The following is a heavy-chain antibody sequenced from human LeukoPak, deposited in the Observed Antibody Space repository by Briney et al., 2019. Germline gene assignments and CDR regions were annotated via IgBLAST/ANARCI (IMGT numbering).Heavy chain of an antibody. CDR1: GGTFSSYA. J-gene: IGHJ5*02. CDR2: INPIFGTA. D-gene: IGHD6-19*01. CDR3: ARELISGYSSGIGA. V-gene: IGHV1-69*05. Sequence: GASVKVTCKASGGTFSSYAISWVRQAPGQGLEWMGGINPIFGTANYAQKFQGRVTITTDDSTSTAYMELSSLRSEDTAVYYCARELISGYSSGIGAWGQGTLVTVSS.